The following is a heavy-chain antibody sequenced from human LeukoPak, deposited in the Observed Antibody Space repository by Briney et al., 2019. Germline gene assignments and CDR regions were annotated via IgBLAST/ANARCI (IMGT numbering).Heavy chain of an antibody. J-gene: IGHJ4*02. D-gene: IGHD3-10*01. V-gene: IGHV3-30*18. CDR3: AKAGYGSGSYYNVYYFDY. CDR2: ISYDGSNK. Sequence: GGSLRLSCAASGFTFSSYGMHWVRQAPGKGLERVAVISYDGSNKYYADSVKGRFTISRDNSKNTLYLQMNSLRAEDTAVYYCAKAGYGSGSYYNVYYFDYWGQGTLVTVSS. CDR1: GFTFSSYG.